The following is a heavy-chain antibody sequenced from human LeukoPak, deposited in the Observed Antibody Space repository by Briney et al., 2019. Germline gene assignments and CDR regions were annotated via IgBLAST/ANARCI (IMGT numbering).Heavy chain of an antibody. D-gene: IGHD3-10*01. CDR3: ARTEYGSGYDY. CDR1: GFLLSTSGMR. V-gene: IGHV2-70*04. CDR2: IDWDDDK. J-gene: IGHJ4*02. Sequence: SGPALVRPTQTLTLTCTFSGFLLSTSGMRVSWIRQPPGKALEWLARIDWDDDKFYSTSLKTRLTISKDTSKNQVVLTMTNMDPVDTATYYCARTEYGSGYDYWGQGTLVTVSS.